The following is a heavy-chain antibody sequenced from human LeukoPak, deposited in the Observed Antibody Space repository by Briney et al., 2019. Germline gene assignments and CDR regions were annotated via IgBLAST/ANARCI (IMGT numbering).Heavy chain of an antibody. CDR1: GFTFSSYS. CDR2: ISHTGSTM. J-gene: IGHJ6*02. CDR3: AREVNPYGDYFPAFYYGMDV. V-gene: IGHV3-48*04. D-gene: IGHD4-17*01. Sequence: PGESLRLSCAASGFTFSSYSMNWVRQAPGKGLEWVSYISHTGSTMSYADSVKGRFTISRDNARNSLYLQMNSLRAEDTAVYYCAREVNPYGDYFPAFYYGMDVWGQGTTVTVSS.